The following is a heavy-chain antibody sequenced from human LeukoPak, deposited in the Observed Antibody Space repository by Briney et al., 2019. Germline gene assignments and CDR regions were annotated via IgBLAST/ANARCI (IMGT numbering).Heavy chain of an antibody. Sequence: PSETLSLTCTVSGGSISSHYWSWIRQPPGKGLEWIGYIYYSGSTNYNPTIKSRVTISVDTSKNQFSLKLSSVTAADMAVYYCAGCQYDFWRKTPSWDWFDPWGQGNLATVSS. D-gene: IGHD3-3*01. V-gene: IGHV4-59*11. CDR3: AGCQYDFWRKTPSWDWFDP. CDR1: GGSISSHY. J-gene: IGHJ5*02. CDR2: IYYSGST.